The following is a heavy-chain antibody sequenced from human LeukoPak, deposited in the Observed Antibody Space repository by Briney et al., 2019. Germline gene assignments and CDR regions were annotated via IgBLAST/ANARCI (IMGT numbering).Heavy chain of an antibody. CDR1: GGSFSGYY. V-gene: IGHV4-34*01. CDR3: ARDPYYYDSSGPLGY. D-gene: IGHD3-22*01. CDR2: INHSGST. J-gene: IGHJ4*02. Sequence: PSETLSLTCAVYGGSFSGYYWSWIRQPPGKGLEWIGEINHSGSTNYNPSPKSRVTISVDTSKNQFSLKLSSVTAADTAVYYCARDPYYYDSSGPLGYWGQGTLVTVSS.